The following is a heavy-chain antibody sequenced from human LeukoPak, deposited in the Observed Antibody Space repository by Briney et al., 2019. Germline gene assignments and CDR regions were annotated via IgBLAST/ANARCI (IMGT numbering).Heavy chain of an antibody. Sequence: GGSLRLSCAASGFTFDDYAIHWGRQAPGRGLDWVSLISGDGDSTYYADSVKGRFTISRDNSKNSLYLQMNSLRTEDTALYYCAKGNERRAFDIWGQGTMVTVSS. V-gene: IGHV3-43*02. J-gene: IGHJ3*02. CDR3: AKGNERRAFDI. CDR1: GFTFDDYA. CDR2: ISGDGDST.